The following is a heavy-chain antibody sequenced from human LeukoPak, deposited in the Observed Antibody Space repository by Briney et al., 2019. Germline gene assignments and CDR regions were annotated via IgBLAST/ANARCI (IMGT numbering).Heavy chain of an antibody. CDR2: INPNSGGT. D-gene: IGHD5-24*01. V-gene: IGHV1-2*04. Sequence: ASVKVSCKASGYTFTGYYMHWVRQAPGQGLEWMGWINPNSGGTNYAQKFQGWVTMTRDKKINTAYMELSRLRSDDTAVYYCARGRGDGYNFYNWFDPWGQGTLVTVSS. CDR3: ARGRGDGYNFYNWFDP. J-gene: IGHJ5*02. CDR1: GYTFTGYY.